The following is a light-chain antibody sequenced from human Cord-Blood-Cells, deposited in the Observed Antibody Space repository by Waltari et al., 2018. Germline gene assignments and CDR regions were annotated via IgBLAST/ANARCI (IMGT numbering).Light chain of an antibody. V-gene: IGKV1-5*01. CDR1: QGISSW. CDR3: QQYNSYSST. Sequence: DIQMTQSPSTLSASVGDRVTITCRASQGISSWLAWYQQKPGKAPKLLIYDASSLESGVPSRFSGSGSGTEFTLTISSLQPDDFATYYCQQYNSYSSTFGGGTKVEIK. J-gene: IGKJ4*01. CDR2: DAS.